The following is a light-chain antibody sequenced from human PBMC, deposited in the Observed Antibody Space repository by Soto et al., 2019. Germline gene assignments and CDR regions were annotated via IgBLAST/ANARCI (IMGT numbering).Light chain of an antibody. J-gene: IGKJ2*01. V-gene: IGKV1-5*03. CDR2: KAS. CDR3: QQHYSYPYT. Sequence: DIQLTQSPSTLSASVGDRVTITCRASQSINIWLAWYQQKPGKAPKLLMYKASSLEGGVPSTFSGSGSGTEITLSISSLQPDDFATYYSQQHYSYPYTSGQGTKLEI. CDR1: QSINIW.